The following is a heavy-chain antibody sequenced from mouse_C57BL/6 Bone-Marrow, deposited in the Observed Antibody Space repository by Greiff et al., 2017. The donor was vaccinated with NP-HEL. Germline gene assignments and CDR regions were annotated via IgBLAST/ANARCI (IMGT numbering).Heavy chain of an antibody. D-gene: IGHD1-1*01. V-gene: IGHV1-55*01. J-gene: IGHJ1*03. CDR2: IYPGSGST. CDR1: GYTFTSYW. Sequence: QVQLQQSGAELVKPGASVKMSCKASGYTFTSYWITWVKQRPGQGLEWIGDIYPGSGSTNYNEKFKSKATLTVDTSSSTAYMQLSSLTSEDSAVYYCARSGDYYYGSSRYFDVWGTGTTVTVSS. CDR3: ARSGDYYYGSSRYFDV.